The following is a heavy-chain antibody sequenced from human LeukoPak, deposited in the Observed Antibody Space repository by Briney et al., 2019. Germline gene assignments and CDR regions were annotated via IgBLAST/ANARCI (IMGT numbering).Heavy chain of an antibody. CDR2: IYYSGST. CDR1: GGSISSSSYY. CDR3: ARHVRRYYYDSSGYEWFDP. V-gene: IGHV4-39*01. Sequence: PSETLSLTCTVSGGSISSSSYYWGWIRPPPGKGLEWIGSIYYSGSTYYNPSLKSRVTISVDTSKNQFSLKLSSVTAADTAVYYCARHVRRYYYDSSGYEWFDPWGQGTLVTVSS. J-gene: IGHJ5*02. D-gene: IGHD3-22*01.